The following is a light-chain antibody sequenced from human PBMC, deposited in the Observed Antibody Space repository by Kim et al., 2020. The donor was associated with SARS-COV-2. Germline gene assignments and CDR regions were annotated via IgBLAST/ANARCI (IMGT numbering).Light chain of an antibody. CDR1: KLGDKY. CDR2: QDT. CDR3: QVWDSGAVV. Sequence: SYELTQPPSVSVSPGQTASITCSADKLGDKYVCWYQQKPGQSPVLVMYQDTKRPSGIPERLSGSNSGNTATLTISGTQALDEADYYCQVWDSGAVVFGGGTQLTVL. J-gene: IGLJ3*02. V-gene: IGLV3-1*01.